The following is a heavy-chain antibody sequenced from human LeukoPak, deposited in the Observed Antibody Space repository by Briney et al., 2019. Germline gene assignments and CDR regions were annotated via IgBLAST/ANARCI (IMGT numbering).Heavy chain of an antibody. CDR1: GGSISSYY. CDR3: ARSLRGYSYAFGY. Sequence: PSETLSLTCTVSGGSISSYYWSWIRQPPGKGLEWIGYIYYSGSTNYNPSLKSRVTISVDTSKNQFSLKLSSVTAADTAVYYCARSLRGYSYAFGYWGQGTLVTVSS. J-gene: IGHJ4*02. D-gene: IGHD5-18*01. CDR2: IYYSGST. V-gene: IGHV4-59*01.